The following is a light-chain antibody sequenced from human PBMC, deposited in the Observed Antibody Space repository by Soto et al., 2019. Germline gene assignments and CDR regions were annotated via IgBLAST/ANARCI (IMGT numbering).Light chain of an antibody. CDR2: DVS. J-gene: IGLJ2*01. Sequence: QSALTQPASVSGSPGQSITISCTGTSSDVGGYNYVSWYQQHPGKVPQVMIYDVSNRPAGVSNRFSGSKSGNTASLTISGLQTEDEADYYCSSYTTSSTVVFGGGTQLTVL. CDR1: SSDVGGYNY. CDR3: SSYTTSSTVV. V-gene: IGLV2-14*01.